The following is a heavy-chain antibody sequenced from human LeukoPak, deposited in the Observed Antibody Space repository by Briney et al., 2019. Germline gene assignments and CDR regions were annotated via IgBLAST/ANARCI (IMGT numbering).Heavy chain of an antibody. J-gene: IGHJ4*02. CDR2: INPNSGGT. D-gene: IGHD1-26*01. CDR1: GYTFTGYY. V-gene: IGHV1-2*02. CDR3: ARVIGVWVGATADYFDY. Sequence: GASVKVSCKASGYTFTGYYVHWVRQAPGQGLEWMGWINPNSGGTNYAQKFQGRVTMTRDTSISTAYMELSRLRSDDTAVYYCARVIGVWVGATADYFDYWGQGTLVTVSS.